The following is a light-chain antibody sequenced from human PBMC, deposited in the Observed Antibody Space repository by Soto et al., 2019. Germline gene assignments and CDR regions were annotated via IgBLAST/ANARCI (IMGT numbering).Light chain of an antibody. V-gene: IGLV2-11*01. CDR3: CSYAGSYTFVV. J-gene: IGLJ2*01. CDR1: SSDVGGYNY. CDR2: DVS. Sequence: QSALTQPRSVSGSPGQSVTISCTGTSSDVGGYNYVSWYQQHPGKAPKLMIYDVSQRHSGVPDRFSGSKSGNTASLTISGLQAEYESDYYCCSYAGSYTFVVFGGGTKVTVL.